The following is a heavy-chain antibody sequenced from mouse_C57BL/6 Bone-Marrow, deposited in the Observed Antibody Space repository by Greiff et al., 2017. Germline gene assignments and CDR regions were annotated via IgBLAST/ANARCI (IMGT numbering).Heavy chain of an antibody. CDR3: TRSLIYYGTNY. CDR1: GFNITDYY. D-gene: IGHD1-1*01. V-gene: IGHV14-2*01. Sequence: EVQLQQSGAELVKPGASVKLSCTASGFNITDYYIHWVKQRPEQGLEWIGRIDPEDGETKYAPKFQDKATITADTSSNTAYLQLSSLTSEDTAVYYCTRSLIYYGTNYWGQGTTLTGSS. CDR2: IDPEDGET. J-gene: IGHJ2*01.